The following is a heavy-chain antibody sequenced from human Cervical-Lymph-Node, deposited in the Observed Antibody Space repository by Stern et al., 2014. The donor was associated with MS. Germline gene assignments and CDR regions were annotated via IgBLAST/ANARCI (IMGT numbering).Heavy chain of an antibody. V-gene: IGHV3-30*18. CDR3: AKDRGYTGNLYFDY. D-gene: IGHD5-12*01. CDR1: GFTFSNYA. Sequence: MQLVESGGGVVQPGRSLRLSCAASGFTFSNYAMHWVRQAPGKGLEWVALISHDGSNRYYADSVKGRLTISRDNSNNSVYLQMNSLRVEDTAVYYCAKDRGYTGNLYFDYWGQGTLVTVSS. J-gene: IGHJ4*02. CDR2: ISHDGSNR.